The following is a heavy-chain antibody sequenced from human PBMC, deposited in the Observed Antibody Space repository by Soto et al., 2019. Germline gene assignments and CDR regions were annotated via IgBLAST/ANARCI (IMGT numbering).Heavy chain of an antibody. V-gene: IGHV1-69*12. CDR2: IIPIFGTV. CDR1: GGTFSSYA. D-gene: IGHD5-12*01. J-gene: IGHJ2*01. Sequence: VQLVQSGAEVKKPGSSVKVSCKASGGTFSSYAISWVRQAPGQGLEWMGGIIPIFGTVNYAQKFQGRVTITADESTSTAYMELSSLRSEDTAVYYCARGNQRWLQLWYFDLWGRGTLVTVSS. CDR3: ARGNQRWLQLWYFDL.